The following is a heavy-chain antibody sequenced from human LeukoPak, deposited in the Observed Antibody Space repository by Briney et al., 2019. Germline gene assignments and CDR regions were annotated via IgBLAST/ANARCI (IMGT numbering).Heavy chain of an antibody. CDR1: GGSISSYY. J-gene: IGHJ4*02. CDR3: ARRAGAYSHPYDY. CDR2: IYSDNT. D-gene: IGHD4/OR15-4a*01. V-gene: IGHV3-53*01. Sequence: RSSETLSLTCTVSGGSISSYYWSWVRQAPGKGLEWVSFIYSDNTHYSDSVKGRFTISRDNSKNTLYLQMNSLRAEDTAVYYCARRAGAYSHPYDYWGQGTLVTVSS.